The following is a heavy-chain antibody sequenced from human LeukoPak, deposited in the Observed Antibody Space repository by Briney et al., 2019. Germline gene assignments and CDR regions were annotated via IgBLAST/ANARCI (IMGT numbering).Heavy chain of an antibody. D-gene: IGHD5-18*01. V-gene: IGHV1-69*06. CDR3: AGDEGATAMVTSNAFDI. J-gene: IGHJ3*02. Sequence: SVKVSCKASGGTFSSYAISWVRQAPGQGLEWMGGIIPIFGTANYAQKFQGRVTITADKSTSTAHMELSSLRSEDTAVYYCAGDEGATAMVTSNAFDIWGQGTMVTVSS. CDR1: GGTFSSYA. CDR2: IIPIFGTA.